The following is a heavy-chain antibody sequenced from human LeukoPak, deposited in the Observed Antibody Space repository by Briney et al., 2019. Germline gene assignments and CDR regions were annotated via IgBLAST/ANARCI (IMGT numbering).Heavy chain of an antibody. D-gene: IGHD3-10*01. CDR1: GGTFSSYA. CDR2: IIPIFGTA. J-gene: IGHJ1*01. Sequence: GASVKVSCKASGGTFSSYAISWVRQAPGQGLEWMGGIIPIFGTANYAQKFQGRVTITADESTSTAYMELSSLRSEDTAVYYCARAPISGSGSYYQRRKYFQHWGQGTLVTVSS. CDR3: ARAPISGSGSYYQRRKYFQH. V-gene: IGHV1-69*13.